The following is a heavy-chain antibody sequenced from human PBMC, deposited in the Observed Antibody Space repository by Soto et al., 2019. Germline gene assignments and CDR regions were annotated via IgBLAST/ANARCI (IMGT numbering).Heavy chain of an antibody. Sequence: GGSLRLSCEASGFTFRDYAMHWVRQAPGKGLEWVAAIPSDGSAQHYADSVKGRFSISRDNSKNTLSLQMNSLRPEDAALYYCASAVDGQVRGAWTWIDHWGQGTLVTVSS. CDR2: IPSDGSAQ. CDR1: GFTFRDYA. V-gene: IGHV3-30-3*01. D-gene: IGHD1-1*01. CDR3: ASAVDGQVRGAWTWIDH. J-gene: IGHJ4*02.